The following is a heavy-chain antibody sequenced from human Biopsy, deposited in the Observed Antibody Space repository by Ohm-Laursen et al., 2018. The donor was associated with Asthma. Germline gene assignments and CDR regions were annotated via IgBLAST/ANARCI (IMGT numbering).Heavy chain of an antibody. V-gene: IGHV1-3*01. CDR2: INAGDGNT. CDR1: GYTFIHFA. CDR3: ARTYYDFLTGQVNDAFAL. J-gene: IGHJ3*01. Sequence: SVKVSCNVSGYTFIHFAIHWVRQAPGQRLEWMGWINAGDGNTKYSQKFQGRVTITRDTSASTAYMDLRSLRSEDTAMYYCARTYYDFLTGQVNDAFALWGQGTMVTVSS. D-gene: IGHD3-9*01.